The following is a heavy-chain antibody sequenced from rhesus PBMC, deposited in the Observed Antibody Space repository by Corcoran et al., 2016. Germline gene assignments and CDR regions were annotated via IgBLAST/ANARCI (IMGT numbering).Heavy chain of an antibody. Sequence: QLQLQESGPGLVKPSETLSVTCAVSGGSISSSYWSWIRQAPGKGLEWIGYLYGSGSSPHYNPSLKSRVTLSVDTSTNQLSLKLSSVTTADPAVYYCARDGTYSSWSLDYWGRGVLVTVSS. CDR3: ARDGTYSSWSLDY. V-gene: IGHV4-169*02. J-gene: IGHJ4*01. CDR1: GGSISSSY. CDR2: LYGSGSSP. D-gene: IGHD6-13*01.